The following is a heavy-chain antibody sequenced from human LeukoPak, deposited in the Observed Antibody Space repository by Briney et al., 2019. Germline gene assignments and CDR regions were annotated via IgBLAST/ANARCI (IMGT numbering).Heavy chain of an antibody. D-gene: IGHD2-15*01. J-gene: IGHJ4*02. Sequence: QPGGSLRLPCAASGFTFSSYAMSWVRQAPGKGLEWVSAISGSGGSTYYADSVKGRFTISRDNSKNTLYLQMNSLRAEDTAVYYCAKDIVLGDCSGGSCQSDFDYWGQGTLVTVSS. CDR3: AKDIVLGDCSGGSCQSDFDY. V-gene: IGHV3-23*01. CDR1: GFTFSSYA. CDR2: ISGSGGST.